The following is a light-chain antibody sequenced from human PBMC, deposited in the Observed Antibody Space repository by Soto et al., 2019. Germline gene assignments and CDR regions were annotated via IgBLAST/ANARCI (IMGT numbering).Light chain of an antibody. J-gene: IGKJ1*01. CDR1: QSIYSW. CDR2: KAS. Sequence: DIQMTQSPSTLSASVGDRVTISCRASQSIYSWLACYQQKPGKAPKLLIYKASSLESGVPSRFSGSGSGTEFTLTISSLQPDDFAPYYFQQYNSYPWTFGQGTKVEIK. CDR3: QQYNSYPWT. V-gene: IGKV1-5*03.